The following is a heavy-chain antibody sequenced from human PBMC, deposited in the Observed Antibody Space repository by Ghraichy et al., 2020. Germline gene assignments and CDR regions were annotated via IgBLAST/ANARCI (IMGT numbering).Heavy chain of an antibody. D-gene: IGHD2-21*02. Sequence: SETLSLTCTVSGGSISSSSYYWGWIRQPPGKGLEWIGSIYYSGSTYYNPSLKSRVTISVDTSKNQFSLKLSSVTAADTAVYYCARQIVVVTAYWFDPWGQGTLVTVSS. CDR3: ARQIVVVTAYWFDP. CDR2: IYYSGST. J-gene: IGHJ5*02. CDR1: GGSISSSSYY. V-gene: IGHV4-39*01.